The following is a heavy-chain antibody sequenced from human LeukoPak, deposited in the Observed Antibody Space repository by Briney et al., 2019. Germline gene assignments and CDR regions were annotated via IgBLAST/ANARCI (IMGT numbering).Heavy chain of an antibody. CDR1: GFTFSSYW. J-gene: IGHJ4*02. CDR3: ARTPHDYSNFPGPIDY. CDR2: IKQDGSEK. Sequence: PGGSLRLSCAASGFTFSSYWMSWVRQAPGKGLEWVANIKQDGSEKYYADSVKGRFTISRDNAKNSLYLQMNSLRAEDTAVYYCARTPHDYSNFPGPIDYWGQGTLVTVSS. D-gene: IGHD4-11*01. V-gene: IGHV3-7*01.